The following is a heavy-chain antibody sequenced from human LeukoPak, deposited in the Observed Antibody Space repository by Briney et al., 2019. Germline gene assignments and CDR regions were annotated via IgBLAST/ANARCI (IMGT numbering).Heavy chain of an antibody. CDR3: VRDLVLVETPGDDSDF. Sequence: PGGSLRLSCAASGFPFSSYWMHWVRQGPGKGLVWVARINPRSTVITYADSVRGRFTISRDNAKNTLSLQMNSLRGEDTAVYYCVRDLVLVETPGDDSDFWGQGTLVTVSS. CDR2: INPRSTVI. J-gene: IGHJ4*02. D-gene: IGHD2-8*02. CDR1: GFPFSSYW. V-gene: IGHV3-74*03.